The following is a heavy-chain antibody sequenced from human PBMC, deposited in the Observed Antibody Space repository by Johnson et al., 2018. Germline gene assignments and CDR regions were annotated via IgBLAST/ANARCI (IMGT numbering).Heavy chain of an antibody. D-gene: IGHD1-1*01. Sequence: VQLVESGGGFVQPGGSLRLSCAASGFTFSYYDMHWVRQVTGNGLEWVSSIGSAGDTYYPVSVKGRFTTSKENAETSLYIQMNSLRTEDTAVYYCTRSQLGISALDIWGQGTMVTVSS. CDR3: TRSQLGISALDI. V-gene: IGHV3-13*01. CDR2: IGSAGDT. CDR1: GFTFSYYD. J-gene: IGHJ3*02.